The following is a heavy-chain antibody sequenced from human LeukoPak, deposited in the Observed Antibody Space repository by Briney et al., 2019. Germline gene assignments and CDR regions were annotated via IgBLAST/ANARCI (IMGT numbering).Heavy chain of an antibody. CDR1: GFTFTSYD. CDR2: MNPNSGNT. D-gene: IGHD2-2*01. Sequence: ASVKVSCKASGFTFTSYDINWVRQATGQGLEWMGWMNPNSGNTGYAQKFQGRVTMTRNTSISTAYMELSSLRSEDTAVYYCASIRPRPALVFPAHYYYYYYMDVWGKGTTVTVSS. J-gene: IGHJ6*03. V-gene: IGHV1-8*01. CDR3: ASIRPRPALVFPAHYYYYYYMDV.